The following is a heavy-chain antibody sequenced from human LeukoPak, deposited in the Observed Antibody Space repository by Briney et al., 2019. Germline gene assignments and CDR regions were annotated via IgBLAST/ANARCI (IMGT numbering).Heavy chain of an antibody. CDR1: GFTFSSYG. Sequence: PGRSLRLSCAASGFTFSSYGMHWVRQAPGKGLEWVAVISYDGSNKYYADSVKGRFTISRDNSKNTLYLQMNSLRAEDTAVYYCAKDHFPVTTYSSSWSYPMGWGQGTLVTVSS. CDR3: AKDHFPVTTYSSSWSYPMG. V-gene: IGHV3-30*18. CDR2: ISYDGSNK. J-gene: IGHJ4*02. D-gene: IGHD6-13*01.